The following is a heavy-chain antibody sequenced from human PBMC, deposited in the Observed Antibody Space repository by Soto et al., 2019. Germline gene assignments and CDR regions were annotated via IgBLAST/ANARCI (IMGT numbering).Heavy chain of an antibody. J-gene: IGHJ5*02. Sequence: PSETLSLTCAVYGGSFSGYYWSWIRQPPGKGLEWIGEINHSGSTNYNPSLKSRVTISVDTSKNQFSLKLSSVTAADTAVYYCARGQRSRIAAAGRVHWFDPWGQGTLVTVSS. CDR1: GGSFSGYY. CDR3: ARGQRSRIAAAGRVHWFDP. D-gene: IGHD6-13*01. V-gene: IGHV4-34*01. CDR2: INHSGST.